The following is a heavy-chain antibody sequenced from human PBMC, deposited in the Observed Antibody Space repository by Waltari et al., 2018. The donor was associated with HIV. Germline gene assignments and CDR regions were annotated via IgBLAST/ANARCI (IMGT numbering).Heavy chain of an antibody. D-gene: IGHD2-15*01. J-gene: IGHJ6*02. Sequence: QVQLQESGPGVVKPWETLYLTCTVSGGSIINNYWSWISQPPGKGLEWIGYISYSGITSYSPSLKRRLTISVDTSKNQFSLRLNSVTAADTAVYYCARDFRYCSGGTCYYGMDVWGQGTTVTVSS. V-gene: IGHV4-59*01. CDR1: GGSIINNY. CDR2: ISYSGIT. CDR3: ARDFRYCSGGTCYYGMDV.